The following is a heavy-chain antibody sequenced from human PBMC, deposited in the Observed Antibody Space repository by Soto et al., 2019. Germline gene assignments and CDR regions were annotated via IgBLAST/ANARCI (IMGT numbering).Heavy chain of an antibody. D-gene: IGHD6-13*01. CDR1: GDSMRNSF. J-gene: IGHJ4*02. CDR3: AAGEASSRNLAPYYLDF. CDR2: IHYSGTT. Sequence: ETLGLSCPVSGDSMRNSFWTWIRQPPGKGLEWIGYIHYSGTTSFFPSYNPSLRSRVTISEDTSKNQFSLKLLSVTTADTAVYFCAAGEASSRNLAPYYLDFWGQGTLVTVSS. V-gene: IGHV4-59*01.